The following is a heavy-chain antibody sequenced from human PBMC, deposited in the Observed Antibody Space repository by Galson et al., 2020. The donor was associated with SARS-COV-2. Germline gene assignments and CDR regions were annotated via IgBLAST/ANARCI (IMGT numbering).Heavy chain of an antibody. Sequence: ASVKVSCKASGYTFIDFYIHWVRQAPGQGLEWLGWINPGSGAAYYALDFQGRVTMTRDTSITTAYMELTRLNFDDTAVYFCARGGNIVAKPLDNWGQGTLVTVSS. J-gene: IGHJ4*02. CDR1: GYTFIDFY. CDR2: INPGSGAA. CDR3: ARGGNIVAKPLDN. D-gene: IGHD5-12*01. V-gene: IGHV1-2*02.